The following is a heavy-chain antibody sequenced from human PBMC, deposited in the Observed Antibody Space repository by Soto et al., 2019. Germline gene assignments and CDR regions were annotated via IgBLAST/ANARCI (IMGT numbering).Heavy chain of an antibody. J-gene: IGHJ4*02. CDR2: IYWDDDE. Sequence: QITLKESGPTLVKPTQTLTLTCTFSGFSLSTTGVGVGWIRQPPGNALEWLALIYWDDDERDSPSLKSRLTITKNTTKNQVVLTMANMDPVDTATYYCALDYYDNSSYHPRVWYWGQGTLVTVSS. CDR1: GFSLSTTGVG. V-gene: IGHV2-5*02. CDR3: ALDYYDNSSYHPRVWY. D-gene: IGHD3-22*01.